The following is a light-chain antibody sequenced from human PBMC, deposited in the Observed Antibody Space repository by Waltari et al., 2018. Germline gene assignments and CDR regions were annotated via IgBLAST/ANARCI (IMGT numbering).Light chain of an antibody. CDR2: EIN. V-gene: IGLV2-11*01. J-gene: IGLJ2*01. Sequence: QSALTQPRSVSGSPGQSVTIPCTGTSSDVGGYNYVSWYQQLPGKAPKRLIYEINKRPPGVPDGFSGSKSGNTASLTISGLQAEDEADYYCCSYAGSYTFGVFGGGTKVTVL. CDR3: CSYAGSYTFGV. CDR1: SSDVGGYNY.